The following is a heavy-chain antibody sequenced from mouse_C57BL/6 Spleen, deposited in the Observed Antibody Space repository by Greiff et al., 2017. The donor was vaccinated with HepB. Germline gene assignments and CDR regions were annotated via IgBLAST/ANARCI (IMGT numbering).Heavy chain of an antibody. CDR2: IYPGDGDT. CDR3: ARERPYAMDY. J-gene: IGHJ4*01. V-gene: IGHV1-82*01. Sequence: QVQLQQSGPELVKPGASVKISCKASGYAFSSSWMNWVKQRPGKGLEWIGRIYPGDGDTNYNGKFKGKATLTADKSSSTAYMQLSSLTSEDSAVYFCARERPYAMDYWGQGTSVTVSS. CDR1: GYAFSSSW.